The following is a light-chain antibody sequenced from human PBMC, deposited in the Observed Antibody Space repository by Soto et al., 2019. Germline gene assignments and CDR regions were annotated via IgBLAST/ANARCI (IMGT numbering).Light chain of an antibody. CDR2: DDS. CDR3: QQYNNMWT. CDR1: QPISSW. J-gene: IGKJ1*01. V-gene: IGKV1-5*01. Sequence: DIQMTQSPPTLSVSPGDGFTSTCRASQPISSWLAWYPQKPGKAPKLLIYDDSNLESGVPSRFSGSGSGTEFTLTISSLQSDDFATYYCQQYNNMWTFGQGTKVDI.